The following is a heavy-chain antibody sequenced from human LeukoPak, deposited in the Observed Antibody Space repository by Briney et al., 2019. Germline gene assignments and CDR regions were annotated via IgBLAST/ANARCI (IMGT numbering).Heavy chain of an antibody. V-gene: IGHV4-59*01. CDR1: GGSISSYY. CDR2: IYYSGST. D-gene: IGHD5-24*01. Sequence: PSETLSLTCTVSGGSISSYYWSWIRQPPGKGLEWIGYIYYSGSTNYNPSLKSRVTISVDTSKNQFSQKLSSVTAADTAVYYCARERVEMATIIDYWGQGTLVTVSS. CDR3: ARERVEMATIIDY. J-gene: IGHJ4*02.